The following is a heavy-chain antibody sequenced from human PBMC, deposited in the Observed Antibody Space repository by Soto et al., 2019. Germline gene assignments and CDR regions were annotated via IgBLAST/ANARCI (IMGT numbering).Heavy chain of an antibody. CDR1: DFSFRDYF. J-gene: IGHJ4*02. CDR3: ARDDHTYGVY. V-gene: IGHV3-11*01. Sequence: GESLKISCAACDFSFRDYFMSWLRQAPGKGLEWVSYIGPYGNSIYYADSVKGRFTISRDDATKSLHLHMNSLRTDDTAVYYCARDDHTYGVYWGQGTPVTVSS. CDR2: IGPYGNSI. D-gene: IGHD2-21*01.